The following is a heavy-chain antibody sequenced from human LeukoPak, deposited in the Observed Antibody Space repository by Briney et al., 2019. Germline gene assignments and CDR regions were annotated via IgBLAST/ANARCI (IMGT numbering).Heavy chain of an antibody. Sequence: GGSLRLSCVVSGFTFRNYAMHWVRQAPGEGLDYVSAISADASSTYYAKSVKGRFTISRDNSKNTVYLQMDSLGAEDMAVYYCVREAYDPSGSYYHYFDYWGQGTLVTVSS. CDR1: GFTFRNYA. D-gene: IGHD3-22*01. V-gene: IGHV3-64*01. CDR3: VREAYDPSGSYYHYFDY. J-gene: IGHJ4*02. CDR2: ISADASST.